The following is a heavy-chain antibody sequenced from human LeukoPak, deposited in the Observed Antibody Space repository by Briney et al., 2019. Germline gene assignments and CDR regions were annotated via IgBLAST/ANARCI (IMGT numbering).Heavy chain of an antibody. D-gene: IGHD3-9*01. CDR2: ISAYNGNT. J-gene: IGHJ6*04. V-gene: IGHV1-18*04. CDR3: ARDKSYYDILTGYYYYYGMDV. CDR1: GYTFTSYG. Sequence: ASVKVSCKASGYTFTSYGISWVRQAPGQGLEWMGWISAYNGNTNYAQKLQGRVTMTTDTSTSTAYMELRSLRSDDTAVYYCARDKSYYDILTGYYYYYGMDVWGKGTTVTVSP.